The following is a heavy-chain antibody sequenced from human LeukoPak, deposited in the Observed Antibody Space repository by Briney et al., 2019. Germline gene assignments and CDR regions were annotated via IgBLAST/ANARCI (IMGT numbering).Heavy chain of an antibody. CDR2: IYTSGST. CDR1: GGSISSYY. CDR3: ARLWFGESRYYYMDV. V-gene: IGHV4-4*07. D-gene: IGHD3-10*01. J-gene: IGHJ6*03. Sequence: NSSETLSLTCTVSGGSISSYYWSWVRQPAGKGLEWIGRIYTSGSTNYNPSLKSRVTMSVDTSKNQFSLKLSSVTAADTAVYYCARLWFGESRYYYMDVWGKGTTVTVSS.